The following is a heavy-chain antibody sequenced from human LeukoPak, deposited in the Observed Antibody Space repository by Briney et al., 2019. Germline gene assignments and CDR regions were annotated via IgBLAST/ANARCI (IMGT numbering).Heavy chain of an antibody. D-gene: IGHD2-2*01. J-gene: IGHJ4*02. V-gene: IGHV3-23*01. CDR2: ITSSGGET. CDR3: AKDRIVVVPAAIVFDY. CDR1: GFTFSNYA. Sequence: PGGSLRLSCAASGFTFSNYAMSWVRQTPGKGLEWVSSITSSGGETHYADSVKGRFSISRDNSKNTLYLQMNSLRAEDTAVYYCAKDRIVVVPAAIVFDYWGQGTLVTVSS.